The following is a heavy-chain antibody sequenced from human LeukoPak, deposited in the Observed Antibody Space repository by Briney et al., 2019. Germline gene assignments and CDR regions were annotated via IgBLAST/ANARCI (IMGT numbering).Heavy chain of an antibody. CDR3: AKGKAAHYHSVTDEYYYYMDV. CDR1: GYYFSGFY. D-gene: IGHD3-9*01. J-gene: IGHJ6*03. Sequence: PSETLSLTCVVEGYYFSGFYWTWNRQAPGKGLEWIGEISYSGSTKYNPSLKSRVTIEVDTSKKQISLSLSSVTAADTAVYYCAKGKAAHYHSVTDEYYYYMDVWGKGTTVIVSS. V-gene: IGHV4-34*01. CDR2: ISYSGST.